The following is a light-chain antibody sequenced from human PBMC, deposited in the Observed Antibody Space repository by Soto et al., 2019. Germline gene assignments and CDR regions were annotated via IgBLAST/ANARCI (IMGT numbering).Light chain of an antibody. CDR2: ATS. J-gene: IGKJ5*01. V-gene: IGKV3-20*01. CDR3: QQYGSSPIT. Sequence: EIVLTQSPCTLSLSPGERATLSCRASQSVSSIYLAWYQQKPGQAPSLLIYATSSRATGIPDRFSGSGSGTDFSLTISRLEPEDFAVYYCQQYGSSPITFGHGTRLEIK. CDR1: QSVSSIY.